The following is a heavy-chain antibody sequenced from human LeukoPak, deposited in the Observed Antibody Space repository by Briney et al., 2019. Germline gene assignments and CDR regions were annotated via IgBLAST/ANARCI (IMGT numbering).Heavy chain of an antibody. D-gene: IGHD3-22*01. CDR1: GGTFSSYA. J-gene: IGHJ4*02. CDR3: AKPDKGPYYYDSSGSGFDY. V-gene: IGHV1-69*05. CDR2: IIPIFGTA. Sequence: SVKVSCKASGGTFSSYAISWVRQAPGQGLEWMGVIIPIFGTANYAQKFQGRVTITTDESTSTAYMELSSLRSEDTAVYYCAKPDKGPYYYDSSGSGFDYWGQGTLVTVSS.